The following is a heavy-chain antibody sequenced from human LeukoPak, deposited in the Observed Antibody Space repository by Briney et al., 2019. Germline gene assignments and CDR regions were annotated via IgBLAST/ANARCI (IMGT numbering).Heavy chain of an antibody. CDR3: ARESGQWLVPGYYYGMDV. CDR2: IWYGGSNK. Sequence: GSLRLSCAASGFTFSSYGMHWVRQAPGKGLEWVAVIWYGGSNKYYADSVKGRFTISRDNSKNTLYLQMNSLRAEDTAVYYCARESGQWLVPGYYYGMDVWGQGTTVTVSS. CDR1: GFTFSSYG. J-gene: IGHJ6*02. D-gene: IGHD6-19*01. V-gene: IGHV3-33*08.